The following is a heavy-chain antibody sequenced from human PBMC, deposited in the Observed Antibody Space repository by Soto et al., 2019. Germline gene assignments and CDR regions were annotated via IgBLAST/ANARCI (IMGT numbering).Heavy chain of an antibody. V-gene: IGHV4-38-2*01. Sequence: PSETLSLTCAVSGYSISSGYYWGWIRQPPGKGLEWIGSIYHSGSTYYNASLKSRVTISVDTSKNQSSLKLTSVTDADTAVYYCASGIDFYYAMDVWGQGTTVTVSS. J-gene: IGHJ6*01. CDR1: GYSISSGYY. CDR3: ASGIDFYYAMDV. CDR2: IYHSGST.